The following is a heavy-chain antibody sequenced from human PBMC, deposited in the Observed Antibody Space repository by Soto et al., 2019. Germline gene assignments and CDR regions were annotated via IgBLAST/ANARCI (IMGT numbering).Heavy chain of an antibody. Sequence: QVQLVQSGAEVKKPGASVKVSCKASGYTFTNYGITWVRQAPGQGLEWMGWISTYNGDTNYAQKLQGRVTMTTDTSTSTAYMELRSLRSDDTAVYYCASPIYSRSSLDFYYYYYGMDVW. CDR2: ISTYNGDT. J-gene: IGHJ6*01. CDR3: ASPIYSRSSLDFYYYYYGMDV. V-gene: IGHV1-18*01. CDR1: GYTFTNYG. D-gene: IGHD6-6*01.